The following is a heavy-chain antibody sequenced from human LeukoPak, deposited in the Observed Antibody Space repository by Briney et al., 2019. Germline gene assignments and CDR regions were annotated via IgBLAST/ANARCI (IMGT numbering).Heavy chain of an antibody. CDR2: IIPIFGTA. Sequence: GASVKVSCKASGGTFSSYAISWVRQAPGQGLEWMGGIIPIFGTANYAQKFQGRVTITADESTSTAYMELSSLRSEDTAVYYCAREGTDRLRGAFDIWGQGTMVTVSS. CDR1: GGTFSSYA. J-gene: IGHJ3*02. V-gene: IGHV1-69*13. D-gene: IGHD1-1*01. CDR3: AREGTDRLRGAFDI.